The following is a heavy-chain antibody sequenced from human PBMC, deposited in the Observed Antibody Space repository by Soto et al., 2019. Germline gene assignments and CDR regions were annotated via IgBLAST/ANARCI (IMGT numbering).Heavy chain of an antibody. CDR1: GGSISNYY. CDR3: GRDQSGTGYYVDWFDP. V-gene: IGHV4-59*01. J-gene: IGHJ5*02. D-gene: IGHD3-10*02. CDR2: IFYSGST. Sequence: SETLSLTCTVSGGSISNYYWSWIRQPPGRGLEWIGHIFYSGSTNYNPALKSRVTISVDTSKSQFSLKLTSLTSEDTAVYYCGRDQSGTGYYVDWFDPWGQGTLVTVSS.